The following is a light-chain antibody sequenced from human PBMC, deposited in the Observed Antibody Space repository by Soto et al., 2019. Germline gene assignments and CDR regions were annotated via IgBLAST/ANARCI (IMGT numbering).Light chain of an antibody. CDR1: TSNIGSNY. CDR3: ATWDDSLNGFYV. V-gene: IGLV1-47*01. Sequence: QSVLTHPPSASGTPGQGVTISCSGSTSNIGSNYVYWYQQLPGTAPKLLIYRNNQRPSGVPDRFSGSKSGTSASLAISGLRSDDEADYFCATWDDSLNGFYVFGTGTKVTVL. J-gene: IGLJ1*01. CDR2: RNN.